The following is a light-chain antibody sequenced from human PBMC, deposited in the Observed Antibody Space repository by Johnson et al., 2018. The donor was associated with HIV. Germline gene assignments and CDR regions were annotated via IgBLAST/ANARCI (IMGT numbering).Light chain of an antibody. CDR3: GTWDSILSSYV. V-gene: IGLV1-51*02. J-gene: IGLJ1*01. Sequence: QSVLTQPPSVSAAPGQKVTISCSGSSSNIGNNYVSWYQQLPGTAPKLLIYENNMRPSGIPDRFSGSKSGTSATLGITGLQTGDEADYYCGTWDSILSSYVFGTGTKVTVL. CDR1: SSNIGNNY. CDR2: ENN.